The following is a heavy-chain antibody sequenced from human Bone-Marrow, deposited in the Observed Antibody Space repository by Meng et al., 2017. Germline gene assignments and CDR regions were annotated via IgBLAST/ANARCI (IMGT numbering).Heavy chain of an antibody. Sequence: ETRVGRPGGGLAQAGASLTLSWSCSGFTFSSYDMHWVRQATGKGLGWVSAMGTAGDTYYPGSVKGRFNISRDNSKNTLYLQMNRLSAEDTAVYYCARDPRLLWFGELKTWGQGTLVTVSS. CDR1: GFTFSSYD. CDR2: MGTAGDT. D-gene: IGHD3-10*01. J-gene: IGHJ5*02. CDR3: ARDPRLLWFGELKT. V-gene: IGHV3-13*01.